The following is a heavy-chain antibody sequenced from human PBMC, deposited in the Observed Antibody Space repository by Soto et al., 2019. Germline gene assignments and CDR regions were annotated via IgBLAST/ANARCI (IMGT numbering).Heavy chain of an antibody. V-gene: IGHV3-15*01. CDR2: IKSKTDGGTT. CDR3: TTDPGYCSGGSCYSTTVSNDAFDI. J-gene: IGHJ3*02. CDR1: GFTFSNAW. D-gene: IGHD2-15*01. Sequence: GGSLRLSCAASGFTFSNAWMSWVRQAPGKGLEWVGRIKSKTDGGTTDYAAPVKGRFTISRDDSKNTLYLQMNSLKTEDTAVYYCTTDPGYCSGGSCYSTTVSNDAFDIWGQGTMVTVS.